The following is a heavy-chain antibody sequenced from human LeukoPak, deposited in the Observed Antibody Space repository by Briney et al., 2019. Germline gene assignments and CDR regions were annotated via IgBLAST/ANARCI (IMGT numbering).Heavy chain of an antibody. V-gene: IGHV3-33*06. CDR2: IWYDGSNK. CDR1: GFTFSSYG. Sequence: PGGSLRLSCAASGFTFSSYGMLWVRQAPGKGLEWVAVIWYDGSNKYYADSVKGRFTISRDNSKNTLYLQMNSLRAEDTAVYYCAKSSPRQTTHYMDVWGKGTTVTVSS. J-gene: IGHJ6*03. CDR3: AKSSPRQTTHYMDV. D-gene: IGHD4-17*01.